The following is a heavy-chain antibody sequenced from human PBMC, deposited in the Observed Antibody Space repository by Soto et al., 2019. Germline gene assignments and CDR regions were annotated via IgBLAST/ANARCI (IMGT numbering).Heavy chain of an antibody. CDR1: AYTFTSYD. D-gene: IGHD7-27*01. Sequence: QVQLVQSGAEVKKPGASVKVSCKAAAYTFTSYDINWVRQATGQDFEWMGWMNPNNGNTAYAQKFQGRVTMTRDTSKSTAFMELSSLTSDETAVYYCARGPRNWGVDYWGQGTLVTVSS. CDR3: ARGPRNWGVDY. J-gene: IGHJ4*02. CDR2: MNPNNGNT. V-gene: IGHV1-8*01.